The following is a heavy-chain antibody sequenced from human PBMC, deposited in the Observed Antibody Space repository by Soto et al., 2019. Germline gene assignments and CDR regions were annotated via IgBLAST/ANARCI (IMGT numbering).Heavy chain of an antibody. CDR1: GGSISNHY. D-gene: IGHD3-22*01. J-gene: IGHJ4*02. Sequence: PSETLSLTCSVSGGSISNHYWSWIRQPPGKGLEWIGYIYYNGNTNYNPSLKSRVTMSVDTSKNQFSLKLSSVTAADTAVYYCAIVVVPTGGFDYWGQGTLVTVSS. V-gene: IGHV4-59*08. CDR2: IYYNGNT. CDR3: AIVVVPTGGFDY.